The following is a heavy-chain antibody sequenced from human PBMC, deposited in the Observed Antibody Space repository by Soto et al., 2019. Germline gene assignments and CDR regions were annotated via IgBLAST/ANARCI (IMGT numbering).Heavy chain of an antibody. CDR2: IDPSDSYT. D-gene: IGHD5-18*01. Sequence: PGESLKISCKGSGYSFTSYWISWVRQMPGKGLEWMGRIDPSDSYTNYSPSFQGHVTISADKSISTAYLQWSSLKASDTAMYYCASSSGYSYGTDAFDIWGQGTMVTVS. J-gene: IGHJ3*02. CDR1: GYSFTSYW. V-gene: IGHV5-10-1*01. CDR3: ASSSGYSYGTDAFDI.